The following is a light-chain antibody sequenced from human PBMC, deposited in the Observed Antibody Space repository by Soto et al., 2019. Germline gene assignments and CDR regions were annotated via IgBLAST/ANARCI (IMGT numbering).Light chain of an antibody. CDR1: QGFSTW. CDR3: QQANSFPRT. Sequence: DIQMTQSPSSVSASVGDRVTITCRASQGFSTWLAWYRRKPGSAPELLIYSASSLHSGVTSRFSGRGSGTDFTLTITSRQPEDFATYYCQQANSFPRTFGGGTEVEIK. J-gene: IGKJ4*01. V-gene: IGKV1-12*01. CDR2: SAS.